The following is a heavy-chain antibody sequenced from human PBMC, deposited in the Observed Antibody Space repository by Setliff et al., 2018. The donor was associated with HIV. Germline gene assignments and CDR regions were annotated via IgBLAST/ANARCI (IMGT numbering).Heavy chain of an antibody. V-gene: IGHV5-51*01. Sequence: GESLKISCKGSGYTFTSYWIGWVRQMPGKGLEWMGIIYPGDSDTRYSPSFQGHVTISADKSISTAYLQWSTLKASDTAIYYCARHRHTAAGTLDAFDIWGQGTVVTVSS. J-gene: IGHJ3*02. CDR1: GYTFTSYW. CDR2: IYPGDSDT. CDR3: ARHRHTAAGTLDAFDI. D-gene: IGHD6-13*01.